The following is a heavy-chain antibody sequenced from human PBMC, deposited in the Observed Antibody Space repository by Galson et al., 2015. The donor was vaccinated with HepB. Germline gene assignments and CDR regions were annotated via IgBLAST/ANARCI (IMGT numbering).Heavy chain of an antibody. CDR3: AREQPTEFWSGYSYYYYGMDV. CDR1: GYTFTSYG. Sequence: SCKASGYTFTSYGISWVRQAPGQGLEWMGWISAYNGNTNYAQKLQGRVTMTTDTSTSTAYMELRSLRSDVTAVYYCAREQPTEFWSGYSYYYYGMDVWGQGTTVTVSS. CDR2: ISAYNGNT. D-gene: IGHD3-3*01. V-gene: IGHV1-18*01. J-gene: IGHJ6*02.